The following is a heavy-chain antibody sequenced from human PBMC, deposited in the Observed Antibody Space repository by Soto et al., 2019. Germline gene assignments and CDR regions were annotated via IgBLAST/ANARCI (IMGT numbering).Heavy chain of an antibody. Sequence: QVQLVQSGAEVKKPGSSVKVSCKASGGTFSSYAISWVRQAPGQGLEWMGGSIPIFGTANYAQKFQGRVTITADESTSTASMELSSLSSEDTAVYYCARVFRGSGCSEGGNYGMDVWGQGTTVTVSS. CDR3: ARVFRGSGCSEGGNYGMDV. CDR2: SIPIFGTA. J-gene: IGHJ6*02. CDR1: GGTFSSYA. D-gene: IGHD6-19*01. V-gene: IGHV1-69*01.